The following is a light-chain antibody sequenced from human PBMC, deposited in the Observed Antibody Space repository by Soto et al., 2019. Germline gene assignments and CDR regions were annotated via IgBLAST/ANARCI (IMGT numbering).Light chain of an antibody. Sequence: QSALTQPPSVSGSAGQSITISCSGTMRDVGAYNLVSWYQQHPGTAPKLIIYEVSNRPSGISSRFSGSRSGNTASLTISGLKTEEKINYARRPYTTRSTYVFGGGTQVTVL. CDR2: EVS. CDR1: MRDVGAYNL. CDR3: RPYTTRSTYV. V-gene: IGLV2-14*01. J-gene: IGLJ2*01.